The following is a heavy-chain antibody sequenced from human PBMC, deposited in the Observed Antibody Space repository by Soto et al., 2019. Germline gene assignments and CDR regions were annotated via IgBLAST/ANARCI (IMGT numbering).Heavy chain of an antibody. D-gene: IGHD1-26*01. CDR3: AKDPYAEEWELPDY. V-gene: IGHV3-23*01. CDR2: ISGSGSST. J-gene: IGHJ4*02. Sequence: EVPLLESGGGLVQPGGSLRLSCAASGFTFSSYAMSWVRQAPGKGLEWVSAISGSGSSTYYADSVKGRFTISRDNSKNTLYLQMNSLRAEDTAVYYCAKDPYAEEWELPDYWGQGTLVTVSS. CDR1: GFTFSSYA.